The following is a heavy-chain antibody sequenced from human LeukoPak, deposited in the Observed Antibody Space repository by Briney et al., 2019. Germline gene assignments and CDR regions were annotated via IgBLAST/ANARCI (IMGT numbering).Heavy chain of an antibody. Sequence: ASVKVSCKVSGYTLTELSMHWVRQAPGKGLEWMGGFDPEDGETIYAQKFQGRVTMTEDTSTDTAYMELSSLRSEDTAVYYCATTMVRGVKFDYWGQGTLVTVSS. D-gene: IGHD3-10*01. J-gene: IGHJ4*02. CDR1: GYTLTELS. CDR2: FDPEDGET. CDR3: ATTMVRGVKFDY. V-gene: IGHV1-24*01.